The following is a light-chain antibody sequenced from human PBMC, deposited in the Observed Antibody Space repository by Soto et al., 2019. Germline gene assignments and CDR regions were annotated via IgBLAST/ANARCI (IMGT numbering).Light chain of an antibody. CDR2: DAS. V-gene: IGKV3-11*01. J-gene: IGKJ1*01. CDR1: QSVSSY. Sequence: EIVLTQAPATRSLSPGERATLSCRASQSVSSYLAWYQQKPGQAPRLLIYDASNRATGIPARFSGSGSGTDFTLTISSLEPEDFAVYYCQHRSNSWTFGQGTKVEIK. CDR3: QHRSNSWT.